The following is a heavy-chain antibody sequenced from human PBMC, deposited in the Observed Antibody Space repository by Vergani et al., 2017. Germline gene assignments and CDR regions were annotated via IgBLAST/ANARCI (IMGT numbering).Heavy chain of an antibody. Sequence: QVQLVQSGAEVKKPGASVKVSCKASGYTFTSYYMHWVRQAPGQGLEWMGIINPSGGSTSYAQKFQGRLTISRDTSASTAYMELSSLRSEDTAVYFCARGRGDSSSWSNAPWGPAWFDPWGQGTLVTVSS. V-gene: IGHV1-46*01. J-gene: IGHJ5*02. D-gene: IGHD6-13*01. CDR2: INPSGGST. CDR1: GYTFTSYY. CDR3: ARGRGDSSSWSNAPWGPAWFDP.